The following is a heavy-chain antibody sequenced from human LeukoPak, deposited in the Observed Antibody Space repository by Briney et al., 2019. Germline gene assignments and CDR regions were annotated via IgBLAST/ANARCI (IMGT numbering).Heavy chain of an antibody. J-gene: IGHJ5*02. V-gene: IGHV3-23*01. CDR1: GFTFSSYA. CDR2: ISLIGGST. D-gene: IGHD3-10*01. CDR3: AKGYYGSRSYGWFDP. Sequence: PGGSLRLSCAASGFTFSSYAMSWVRQPPGKGLEWVSTISLIGGSTYYADSVKGRFTISRDNSKNTLYLHMNSLRAEDTAVYYCAKGYYGSRSYGWFDPWGQGTLVTVSS.